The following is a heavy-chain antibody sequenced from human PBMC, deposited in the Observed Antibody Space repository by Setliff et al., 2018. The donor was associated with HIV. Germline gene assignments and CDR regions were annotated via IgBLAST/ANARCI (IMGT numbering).Heavy chain of an antibody. CDR1: GASIRSQY. Sequence: NPSETLSLTCTVPGASIRSQYWSWIRKPPGKGLEWIGYISYSGSTNYNPSLESRVAMSVDTSKQQFSLEVSSVTAADTAVYYCARTRGYSYGTLAGFDYWGRGSLVTVSS. CDR3: ARTRGYSYGTLAGFDY. CDR2: ISYSGST. D-gene: IGHD5-18*01. J-gene: IGHJ4*01. V-gene: IGHV4-59*11.